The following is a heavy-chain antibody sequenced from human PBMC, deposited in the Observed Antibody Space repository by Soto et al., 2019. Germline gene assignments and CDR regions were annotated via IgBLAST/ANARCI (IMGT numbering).Heavy chain of an antibody. V-gene: IGHV4-59*12. Sequence: PSETLSLTCTVSGGSIIGYYWTWSRQSPERGLEWIGYIHYSGSANYNPSLNIRLTMSVDRSKSQFSMKLASVTAADTAVYYCARGVGGSGLNWFDPWGQGTLVTVSS. CDR3: ARGVGGSGLNWFDP. J-gene: IGHJ5*02. D-gene: IGHD6-19*01. CDR1: GGSIIGYY. CDR2: IHYSGSA.